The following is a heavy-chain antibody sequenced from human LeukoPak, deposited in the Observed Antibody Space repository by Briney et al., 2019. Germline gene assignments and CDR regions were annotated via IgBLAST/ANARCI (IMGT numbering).Heavy chain of an antibody. CDR3: ARAIVVVTAFDY. CDR2: ISGSSSYI. D-gene: IGHD2-21*02. J-gene: IGHJ4*02. CDR1: GFTFSSYS. Sequence: PGGSLRLSCAASGFTFSSYSMNWVRQAPGKGLEWVSSISGSSSYIYYADSVKGRFTISRDNAKNSLYLQMNSLRAEDTAVYYCARAIVVVTAFDYWGQGTLVTVSS. V-gene: IGHV3-21*01.